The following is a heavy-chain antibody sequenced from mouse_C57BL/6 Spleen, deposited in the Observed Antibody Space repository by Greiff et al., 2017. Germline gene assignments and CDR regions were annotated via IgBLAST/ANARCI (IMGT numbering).Heavy chain of an antibody. D-gene: IGHD1-1*01. J-gene: IGHJ1*03. CDR3: ARSITTVDWYFDV. Sequence: QVTLKESGPGILQPSQTLSLTCSFSGFSLSTFGMGVGWIRQPSGKGLEWLAHIWWDDDKYYNPALKSRHTISKDTSKNQVFLMIAHVDTAETATYYCARSITTVDWYFDVWGTGTTVTVSS. CDR2: IWWDDDK. CDR1: GFSLSTFGMG. V-gene: IGHV8-8*01.